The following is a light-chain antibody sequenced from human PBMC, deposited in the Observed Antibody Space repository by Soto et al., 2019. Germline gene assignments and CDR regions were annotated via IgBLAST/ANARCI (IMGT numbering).Light chain of an antibody. CDR3: GTWDYSLTAFV. Sequence: QSVLTQPPSVSAAPGEKVTISCSGRTSNIGNNFVSWYQQLPGTAPQLLIHDNNKRPSGIPDRFSGSKSDSSATLGNTGPQTGDEAHYYCGTWDYSLTAFVFGGGTKLTVL. CDR2: DNN. V-gene: IGLV1-51*01. J-gene: IGLJ2*01. CDR1: TSNIGNNF.